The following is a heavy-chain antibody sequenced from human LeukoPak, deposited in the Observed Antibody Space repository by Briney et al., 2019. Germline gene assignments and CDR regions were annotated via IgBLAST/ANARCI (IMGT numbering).Heavy chain of an antibody. D-gene: IGHD6-19*01. V-gene: IGHV4-39*07. Sequence: PSETLSLTCTVSGGSISSRPYYWGWVRQPPGKGLEWIGTISYSGTTYYSPSLKSRVTISLDTSKNQFSLKLTSVTAADTAVYYCVAAAVAVDCWGRGTLVTVSS. CDR2: ISYSGTT. CDR3: VAAAVAVDC. CDR1: GGSISSRPYY. J-gene: IGHJ4*02.